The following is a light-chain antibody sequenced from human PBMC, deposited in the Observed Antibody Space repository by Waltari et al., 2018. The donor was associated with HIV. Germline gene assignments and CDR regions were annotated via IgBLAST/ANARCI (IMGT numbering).Light chain of an antibody. V-gene: IGKV3-15*01. CDR1: QSISNN. CDR3: QQYLRWPLT. CDR2: WVS. Sequence: EIVMTQSPATLSVSPGERATLSCRASQSISNNLAWYQQKPGQAPRLLIYWVSTRATGISARFSGSGSRTEFTLTISSVQSEDFAVYYCQQYLRWPLTFGGGTKVEV. J-gene: IGKJ4*01.